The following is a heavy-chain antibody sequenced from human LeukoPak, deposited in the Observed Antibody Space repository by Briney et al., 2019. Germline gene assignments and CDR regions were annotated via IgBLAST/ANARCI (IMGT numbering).Heavy chain of an antibody. Sequence: GESLKISCKGSGYDFPGFWIAWVRQVPGRGLEWMGIIYPDDSDAKYSPSFQGQVTISADKSISTAYLQWSSLKASDTAMYYCASSLNYDILTGFDYWGQGTLVTVSS. CDR3: ASSLNYDILTGFDY. CDR1: GYDFPGFW. CDR2: IYPDDSDA. J-gene: IGHJ4*02. V-gene: IGHV5-51*01. D-gene: IGHD3-9*01.